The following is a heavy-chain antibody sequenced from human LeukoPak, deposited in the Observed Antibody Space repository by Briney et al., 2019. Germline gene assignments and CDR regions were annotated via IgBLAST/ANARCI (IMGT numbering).Heavy chain of an antibody. CDR2: IYYSGST. V-gene: IGHV4-59*13. D-gene: IGHD3-9*01. J-gene: IGHJ6*02. CDR3: ARDSNVLTSYDYYYGFDV. CDR1: GGSISSYH. Sequence: PSETLSLTCTVSGGSISSYHWCWIRQPPRKGLEWIGYIYYSGSTDYNPSLKSRVTISVDTSKNQFSLKVSSVTAADTAVYYCARDSNVLTSYDYYYGFDVWGQGTTVTVSS.